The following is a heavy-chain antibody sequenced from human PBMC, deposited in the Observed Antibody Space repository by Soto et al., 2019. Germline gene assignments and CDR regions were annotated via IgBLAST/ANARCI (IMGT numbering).Heavy chain of an antibody. CDR1: GYTFTDHY. V-gene: IGHV1-2*02. J-gene: IGHJ4*02. CDR2: INPISGGT. D-gene: IGHD3-22*01. Sequence: ASVKVSCKASGYTFTDHYLHWVRQAPGQGLEWMGWINPISGGTDYAQNFQGRVTMTRGTSISTAYMELSSLRSDDTAVYYCAREIYYYDNIGYYPPPGYWGQGTLVTVSS. CDR3: AREIYYYDNIGYYPPPGY.